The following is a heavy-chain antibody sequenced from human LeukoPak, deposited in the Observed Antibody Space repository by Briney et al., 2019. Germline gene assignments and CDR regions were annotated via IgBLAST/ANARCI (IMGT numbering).Heavy chain of an antibody. Sequence: GGSLRLSCAASGFTFSSYAMSWVRQAPGKGLEWVSAISGSGGSTYYADSVKGRFTISRDNFDNTLYLQMNSLRADDTAVYYCAKTKFTGNYKYFDYWGQGTLVTVSS. D-gene: IGHD1-1*01. CDR3: AKTKFTGNYKYFDY. V-gene: IGHV3-23*01. J-gene: IGHJ4*02. CDR1: GFTFSSYA. CDR2: ISGSGGST.